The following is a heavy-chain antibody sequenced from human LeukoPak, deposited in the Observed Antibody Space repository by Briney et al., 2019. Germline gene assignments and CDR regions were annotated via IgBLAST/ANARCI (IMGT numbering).Heavy chain of an antibody. CDR3: ASHSGSYGVLDY. CDR2: ITPFNGNT. CDR1: GYTFTYRY. J-gene: IGHJ4*02. V-gene: IGHV1-45*03. D-gene: IGHD1-26*01. Sequence: SVKVSCKASGYTFTYRYLHWVRQAPRQALEWMGWITPFNGNTNYAQKFQDRVTITRDRSMSTAYMELSSLRPEDTAMYYCASHSGSYGVLDYWGQGTLVTVSS.